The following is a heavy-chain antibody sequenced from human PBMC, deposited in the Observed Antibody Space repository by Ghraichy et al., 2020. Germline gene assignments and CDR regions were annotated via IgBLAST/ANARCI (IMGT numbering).Heavy chain of an antibody. CDR1: GGPISNSDYY. J-gene: IGHJ3*02. Sequence: SETLSLTCTVSGGPISNSDYYWGWIRQSPGKGLEWIGNIHDRGTTYYNPSLKSRVTISVDTSQNQFSLKLTSVTAADTAVYHCARTAGQAGMTGRDSFDIWGQGTLVTVSS. CDR2: IHDRGTT. V-gene: IGHV4-39*01. D-gene: IGHD1-1*01. CDR3: ARTAGQAGMTGRDSFDI.